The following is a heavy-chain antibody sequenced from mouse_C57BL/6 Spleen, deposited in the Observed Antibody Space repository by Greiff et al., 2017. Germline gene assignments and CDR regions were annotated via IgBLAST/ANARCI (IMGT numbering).Heavy chain of an antibody. CDR3: ARSYYCGRGDFDY. J-gene: IGHJ2*01. CDR2: IYPGDGDT. CDR1: GYAFSSSW. D-gene: IGHD1-1*01. Sequence: VQLQESGPELVKPGASVKISCKASGYAFSSSWMNWVKQRPGKGLEWIGRIYPGDGDTNYNGKFKGKATLTADKSSSTAYMQLSSLTSEDSAVYFCARSYYCGRGDFDYWGQGTTRTVSS. V-gene: IGHV1-82*01.